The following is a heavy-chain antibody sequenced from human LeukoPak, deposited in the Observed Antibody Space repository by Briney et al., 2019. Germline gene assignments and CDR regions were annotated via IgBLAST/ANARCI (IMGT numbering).Heavy chain of an antibody. D-gene: IGHD1-26*01. CDR3: ARDRVPRATRGTFDY. CDR2: ISSSSDYI. CDR1: GFTFDDYS. V-gene: IGHV3-21*01. Sequence: PGGSLRLSCVASGFTFDDYSLNWLRQAPGKGLEWVAAISSSSDYIYYADSMRGRFTISRDNAKNSLYLQMHSLRVGDTALYYCARDRVPRATRGTFDYWGQGTPVIVSS. J-gene: IGHJ4*02.